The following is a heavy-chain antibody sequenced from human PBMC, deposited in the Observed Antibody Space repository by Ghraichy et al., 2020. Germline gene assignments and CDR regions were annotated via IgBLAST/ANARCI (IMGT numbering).Heavy chain of an antibody. Sequence: SETLSLTCIVSGGSISSGGYYWSWIRQHPGKGLEWIGYIYYSGSTYYNPSLKSRVTISVDTSKNQFSLKLSSMTAADTAVYYCARDLTGYLSFDYWGQGTLVTVSS. CDR1: GGSISSGGYY. D-gene: IGHD3-9*01. CDR3: ARDLTGYLSFDY. J-gene: IGHJ4*02. V-gene: IGHV4-31*03. CDR2: IYYSGST.